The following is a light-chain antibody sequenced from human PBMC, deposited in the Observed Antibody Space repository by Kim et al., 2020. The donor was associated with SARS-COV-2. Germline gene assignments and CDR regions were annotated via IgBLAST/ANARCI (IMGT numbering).Light chain of an antibody. Sequence: NFMLTQPHSVSESPGKTVALSCTRSSGSIASNYVQWYQQRPGSSPRILIYEDDQRPSGVPDRFSGSVDSSSNSASLTISGLKTDDEADYYCQSSDNNIQVFGGGTKLTVL. CDR1: SGSIASNY. CDR2: EDD. J-gene: IGLJ3*02. V-gene: IGLV6-57*01. CDR3: QSSDNNIQV.